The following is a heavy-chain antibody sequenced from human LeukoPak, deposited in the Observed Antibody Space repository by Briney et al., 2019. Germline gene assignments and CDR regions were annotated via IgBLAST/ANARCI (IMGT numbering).Heavy chain of an antibody. CDR3: ARVQAAGDGCYFDF. Sequence: SETLSLTCAVYGGSFNNYYWSWIRQPPGKGLGWIGEINHSGGTNYNPSLKSRDTISIDTSKNQFSLKLNSVSAADTAVYYCARVQAAGDGCYFDFWGQGTLVTVSS. V-gene: IGHV4-34*01. CDR1: GGSFNNYY. CDR2: INHSGGT. J-gene: IGHJ4*02. D-gene: IGHD7-27*01.